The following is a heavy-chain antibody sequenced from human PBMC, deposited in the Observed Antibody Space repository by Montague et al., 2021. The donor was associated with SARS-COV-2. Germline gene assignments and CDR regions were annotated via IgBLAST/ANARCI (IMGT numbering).Heavy chain of an antibody. Sequence: CAISGDSVSSKSAAWNWIRQSPSRGLEWLGRTYYRSQWYEDYAVSVKGRITIKPDTSKNQFSLHLESVSPDDTALYYCARGAYHDLYYYYHVMDVWGRGTTVSVSS. J-gene: IGHJ6*02. V-gene: IGHV6-1*01. D-gene: IGHD2-2*01. CDR2: TYYRSQWYE. CDR1: GDSVSSKSAA. CDR3: ARGAYHDLYYYYHVMDV.